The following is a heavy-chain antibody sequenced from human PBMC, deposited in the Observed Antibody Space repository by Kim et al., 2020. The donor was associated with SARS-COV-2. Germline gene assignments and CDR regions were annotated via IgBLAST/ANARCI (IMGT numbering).Heavy chain of an antibody. Sequence: GGSLRLSCGASGFTFRRYWMSWVRQAPGKGLEWVANINDAGRVQYYVDSVKGRFTISRDNTKNTVYLQMISLRVDDTAVYYCTHPLIAATEVGVDYWGRGTLVTVSS. D-gene: IGHD6-13*01. CDR1: GFTFRRYW. CDR2: INDAGRVQ. CDR3: THPLIAATEVGVDY. V-gene: IGHV3-7*01. J-gene: IGHJ4*02.